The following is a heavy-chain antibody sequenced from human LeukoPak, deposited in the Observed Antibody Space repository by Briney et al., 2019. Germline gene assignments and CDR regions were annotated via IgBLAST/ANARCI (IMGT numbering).Heavy chain of an antibody. CDR1: GFTFSNAW. CDR2: ISSSGSTI. D-gene: IGHD6-13*01. Sequence: GGSLRLSCAASGFTFSNAWMSWVRQAPGKGLEWVSYISSSGSTIYYADSVKGRFTISRDNAKNSLYLQMNSLRAEDTAVYYCARWYSSSWYQVGYWGQGTLVTVSS. CDR3: ARWYSSSWYQVGY. V-gene: IGHV3-11*01. J-gene: IGHJ4*02.